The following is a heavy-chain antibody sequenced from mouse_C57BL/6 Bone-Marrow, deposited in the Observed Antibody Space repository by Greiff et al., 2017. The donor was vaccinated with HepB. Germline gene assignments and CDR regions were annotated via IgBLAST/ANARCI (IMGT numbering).Heavy chain of an antibody. V-gene: IGHV5-12*01. CDR3: ARHEDYSNDAMDY. D-gene: IGHD2-5*01. Sequence: EVKVVESGGGLVQPGGSLKLSCAASGFTFSDYYMYWVRQTPEKRLEWVAYISNGGGSTYYPDTVKGRFTISRDNAKNTLYLQMSRLKSEDTAMYYCARHEDYSNDAMDYWGQGTSVTVSS. J-gene: IGHJ4*01. CDR1: GFTFSDYY. CDR2: ISNGGGST.